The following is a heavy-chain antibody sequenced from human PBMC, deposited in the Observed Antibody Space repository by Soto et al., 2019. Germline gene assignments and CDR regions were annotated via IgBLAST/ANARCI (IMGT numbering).Heavy chain of an antibody. CDR2: ISYDGSDK. J-gene: IGHJ6*02. CDR3: ARDTGPNGYNYYYFGMDV. CDR1: GFTFSNYA. D-gene: IGHD5-18*01. V-gene: IGHV3-30-3*01. Sequence: GGSLRLSCAASGFTFSNYAMHWVRQAPGKGLEWVAVISYDGSDKYNANSVKGRFTISRDNSKNTLYLQMNSLRAEDTAVYYCARDTGPNGYNYYYFGMDVWGQGTTVTV.